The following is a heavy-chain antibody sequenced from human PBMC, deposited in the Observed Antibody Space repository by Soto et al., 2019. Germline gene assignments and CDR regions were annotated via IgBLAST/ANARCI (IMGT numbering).Heavy chain of an antibody. CDR1: GFTFSSYC. D-gene: IGHD4-17*01. V-gene: IGHV3-30*18. CDR3: ANLMTTVNTNFDY. Sequence: HPGGSLRLSCAASGFTFSSYCIHWVRQAPGKGLEWVAVISYDGINKYYADSVKGRFTISRDNSKNTLYLQMNSLRAEDTAVYYCANLMTTVNTNFDYCGQRTLVTFSS. J-gene: IGHJ4*02. CDR2: ISYDGINK.